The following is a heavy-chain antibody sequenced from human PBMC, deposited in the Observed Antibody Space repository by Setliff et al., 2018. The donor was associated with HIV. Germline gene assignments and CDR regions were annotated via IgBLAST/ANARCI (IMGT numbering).Heavy chain of an antibody. D-gene: IGHD6-25*01. CDR1: GSSFVDFW. J-gene: IGHJ4*02. V-gene: IGHV5-51*01. Sequence: GESLKISCHLSGSSFVDFWIGWVRQMPGKGLEWVGFIYPGDSDSRYSPSFRGQVTISADKSTTTAYLDWASLKASDTAMYYCVRYIGAAAGYIDHWGQGTLVTVSS. CDR3: VRYIGAAAGYIDH. CDR2: IYPGDSDS.